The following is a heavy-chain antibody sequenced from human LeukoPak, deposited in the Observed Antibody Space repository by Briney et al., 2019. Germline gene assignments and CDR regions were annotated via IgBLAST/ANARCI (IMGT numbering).Heavy chain of an antibody. D-gene: IGHD1-26*01. Sequence: PGRSLRLSCAASGFTFDDYAMHWVRQAPGKGLEWVSGISWNSGSIGYADSVKGRFTISRDNAKNSLYLQMNSRRAEDMALYYCAKLGGPDAFDIWGQGTMVTVSS. J-gene: IGHJ3*02. CDR1: GFTFDDYA. CDR2: ISWNSGSI. V-gene: IGHV3-9*03. CDR3: AKLGGPDAFDI.